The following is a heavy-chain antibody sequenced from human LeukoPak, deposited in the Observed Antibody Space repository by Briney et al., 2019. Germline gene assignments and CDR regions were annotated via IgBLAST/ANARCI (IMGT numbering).Heavy chain of an antibody. CDR3: ARLVAGRPGNFDY. D-gene: IGHD6-19*01. CDR2: ISSSSSYI. CDR1: GFTFSSYS. J-gene: IGHJ4*02. V-gene: IGHV3-21*01. Sequence: KTGGSLRLSCAASGFTFSSYSMNWVRQAPGKGLEWVSSISSSSSYIYYADSVKGRFTISRDNAKNSLYLQMNSLRAEDTAVYYCARLVAGRPGNFDYWGQGTLVTVSS.